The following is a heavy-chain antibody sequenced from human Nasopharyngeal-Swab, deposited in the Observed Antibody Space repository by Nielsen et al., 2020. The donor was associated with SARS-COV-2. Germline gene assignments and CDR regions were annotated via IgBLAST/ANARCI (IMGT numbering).Heavy chain of an antibody. CDR3: ARDSGVAGTKYYYYGMDV. Sequence: WVRPPPGEGLEGIGYIYYSGSTYYNPSLKSRVTISVDTSKNQFSLKLSSVTAADTAVYYCARDSGVAGTKYYYYGMDVWGQGTTVTVSS. CDR2: IYYSGST. D-gene: IGHD6-19*01. J-gene: IGHJ6*02. V-gene: IGHV4-30-4*01.